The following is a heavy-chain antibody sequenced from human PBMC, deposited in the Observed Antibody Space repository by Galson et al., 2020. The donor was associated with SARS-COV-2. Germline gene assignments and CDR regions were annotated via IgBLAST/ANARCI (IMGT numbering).Heavy chain of an antibody. CDR3: AKRKELFWLGELNQGLDV. Sequence: GGSLRLSCAASGFTLTNYGMHWVRQAPGKGLEWVALISYEGSIKYYADSVKGRFTISRDSSKNTLYLQMNSLSAGDTAVYYCAKRKELFWLGELNQGLDVWGQGTTVTVS. CDR2: ISYEGSIK. V-gene: IGHV3-30*18. D-gene: IGHD3-10*01. CDR1: GFTLTNYG. J-gene: IGHJ6*02.